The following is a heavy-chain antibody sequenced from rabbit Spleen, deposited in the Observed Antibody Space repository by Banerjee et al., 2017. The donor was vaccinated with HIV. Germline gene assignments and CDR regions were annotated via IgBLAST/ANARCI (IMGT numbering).Heavy chain of an antibody. J-gene: IGHJ4*01. CDR1: GFSFSDRDV. Sequence: QEQLEESGGGLVKPEGSLTLTCKASGFSFSDRDVMCWVRQAPGKGLEWIACIGTSSGRTYYANWAKGRFTISKTSSTTVTLQMTSLTAADTATYFCARDVNGGGGFYFDLWGQGTLVTVS. CDR2: IGTSSGRT. CDR3: ARDVNGGGGFYFDL. D-gene: IGHD1-1*01. V-gene: IGHV1S45*01.